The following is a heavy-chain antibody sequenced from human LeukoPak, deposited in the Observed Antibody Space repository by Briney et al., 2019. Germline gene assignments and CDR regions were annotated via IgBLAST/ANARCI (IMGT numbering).Heavy chain of an antibody. J-gene: IGHJ4*02. Sequence: SETLSLTCTVSGGSISSYYWSWIRQPPGKGLEWIGYIYYSGSTNYNPSLKSRVTISVDTSKNQFSLKLSSVTAADTAVYYCARDSSGWLQLSSTFDYWGQGTLVTVSS. CDR1: GGSISSYY. CDR3: ARDSSGWLQLSSTFDY. CDR2: IYYSGST. D-gene: IGHD5-24*01. V-gene: IGHV4-59*01.